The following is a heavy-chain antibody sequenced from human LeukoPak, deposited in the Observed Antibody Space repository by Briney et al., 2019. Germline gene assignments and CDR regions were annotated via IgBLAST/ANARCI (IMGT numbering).Heavy chain of an antibody. CDR2: ISAYNPNT. J-gene: IGHJ3*02. CDR3: ASGRTDAFDI. Sequence: SSVKVCCKASGYTFTSYGISWVPQAPGQGLEWMGWISAYNPNTNYAQKLQGIVTMTTDSSTSTAYMELRSLTYDHTAVYYCASGRTDAFDIWGQGAMVAVSS. CDR1: GYTFTSYG. V-gene: IGHV1-18*01.